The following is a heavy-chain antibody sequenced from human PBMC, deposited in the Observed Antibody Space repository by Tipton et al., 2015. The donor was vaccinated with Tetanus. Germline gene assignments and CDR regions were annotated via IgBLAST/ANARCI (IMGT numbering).Heavy chain of an antibody. Sequence: TLSLTCTVSGGSISNYYWTWFRQPPGKRLEWIGFVSSSGNSNYSPSLTGRVSMSLDTSKQQFSLSLTSATAADTAVYYCARGWSECSSWSCSPLDSWGQGTLVTVSS. CDR3: ARGWSECSSWSCSPLDS. J-gene: IGHJ5*01. CDR1: GGSISNYY. CDR2: VSSSGNS. V-gene: IGHV4-4*07. D-gene: IGHD2-2*01.